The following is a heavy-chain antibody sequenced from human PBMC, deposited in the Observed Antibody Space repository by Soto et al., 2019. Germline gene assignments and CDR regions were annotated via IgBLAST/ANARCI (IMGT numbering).Heavy chain of an antibody. CDR2: IHFGGNT. CDR3: TKVSPQWLVHDY. CDR1: GFTVSGDY. J-gene: IGHJ4*02. V-gene: IGHV3-53*01. Sequence: VGSLRLSCAASGFTVSGDYVSWVRQAPVKGLECVSVIHFGGNTYYADSVKGRFTVSRDNSKNTLYLQMNSLRVEDTAIYFCTKVSPQWLVHDYWGQGTLVTVSS. D-gene: IGHD6-19*01.